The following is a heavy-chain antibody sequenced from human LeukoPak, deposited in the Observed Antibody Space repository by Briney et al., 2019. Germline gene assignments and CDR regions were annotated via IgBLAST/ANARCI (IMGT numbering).Heavy chain of an antibody. CDR1: GFTFSSYE. CDR3: ARSEGSMTTVPISFDY. D-gene: IGHD4-11*01. V-gene: IGHV3-48*03. Sequence: QPGGSLRLSCEASGFTFSSYEINWVRQAPGKGLEWVSYISSSGSTIYYADSVKGRFTISRDNAKNSLYLQMNSLRAEDTAVYYCARSEGSMTTVPISFDYWGQGTLATVSS. J-gene: IGHJ4*02. CDR2: ISSSGSTI.